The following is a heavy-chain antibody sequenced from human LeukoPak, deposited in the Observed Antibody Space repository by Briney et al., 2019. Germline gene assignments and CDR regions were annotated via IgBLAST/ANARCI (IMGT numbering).Heavy chain of an antibody. CDR3: ARLTCNYGTGSGFDF. CDR1: GFTFSSYA. CDR2: IRYDGSNK. J-gene: IGHJ4*02. V-gene: IGHV3-30*04. D-gene: IGHD3-10*01. Sequence: GGSLRLSCAASGFTFSSYAMHWVRQAPGKGLEWVAVIRYDGSNKYYADSVKGRFTISRDNSKNTLYLQMNSLRGEDTAVYSCARLTCNYGTGSGFDFWGQGTLVTVSS.